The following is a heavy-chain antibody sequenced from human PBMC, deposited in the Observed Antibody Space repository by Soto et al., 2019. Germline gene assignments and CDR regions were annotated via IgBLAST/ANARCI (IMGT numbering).Heavy chain of an antibody. CDR3: ARRRDGYNSAFDI. D-gene: IGHD5-12*01. CDR2: VTPKLATA. Sequence: QVQLMQSGAEVKKPGSSVKVSCKASGGTFSNYAINWVRQAPGLGLEWMGQVTPKLATAKHAQKFQGRVTITADESASTAYMYVSSLRSEDTAVYFCARRRDGYNSAFDIWGQGTLVTVSS. CDR1: GGTFSNYA. V-gene: IGHV1-69*01. J-gene: IGHJ3*02.